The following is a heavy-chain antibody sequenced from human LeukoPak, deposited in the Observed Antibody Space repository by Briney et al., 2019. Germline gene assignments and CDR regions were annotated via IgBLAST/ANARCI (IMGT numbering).Heavy chain of an antibody. CDR2: IWYDGSNK. J-gene: IGHJ6*02. CDR3: ARDGYDILTGPNYYYYGMDV. CDR1: GFTFSSYA. D-gene: IGHD3-9*01. Sequence: PGGSLRLSCAASGFTFSSYAMHWVRQAPGKGLEWVAVIWYDGSNKYYADSVKGRFTISRDNSKNTLYLQMNSLRAEDTAVYYCARDGYDILTGPNYYYYGMDVWGQGTTVTVSS. V-gene: IGHV3-33*08.